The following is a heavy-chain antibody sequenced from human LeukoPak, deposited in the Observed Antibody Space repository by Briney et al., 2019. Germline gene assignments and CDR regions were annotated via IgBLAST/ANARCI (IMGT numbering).Heavy chain of an antibody. V-gene: IGHV3-48*03. CDR3: ARPRSDLYGMDV. J-gene: IGHJ6*02. CDR2: ISGSGNIT. Sequence: GGSLRLSCIASEFIFSSYEMNWVRQAPGKGLEWVSYISGSGNITYYADSVKGRFTISRDNAKNSLYLQMNSLRVEDTAVYYCARPRSDLYGMDVWGQGTTVTVSS. CDR1: EFIFSSYE.